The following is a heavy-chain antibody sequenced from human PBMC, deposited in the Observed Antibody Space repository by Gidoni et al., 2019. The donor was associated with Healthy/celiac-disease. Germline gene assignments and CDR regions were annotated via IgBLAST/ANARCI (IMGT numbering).Heavy chain of an antibody. Sequence: QVQLQQWGAGLLKPSETLSLTCAVYGGSFSGYYWSWIRQPPGKGLEWIGEINHSGSTNYNPSLKSRVTISVDTSKNQFSLKLSSVTAADTAVYYCARGNLNDYVWGSYRYPWDYYFDYWGQGTLVTVSS. J-gene: IGHJ4*02. V-gene: IGHV4-34*01. CDR1: GGSFSGYY. CDR3: ARGNLNDYVWGSYRYPWDYYFDY. D-gene: IGHD3-16*02. CDR2: INHSGST.